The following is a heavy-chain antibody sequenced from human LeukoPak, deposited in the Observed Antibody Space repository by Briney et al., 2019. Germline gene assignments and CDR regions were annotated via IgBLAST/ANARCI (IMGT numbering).Heavy chain of an antibody. Sequence: PGGSLRLSCAASGFTFISYNMNWVRQAPGKGLEWVSSISSSSSSYKYYADSVKGRFTISRDNSKNTLYLQMNSLRAEDTAVYYCAKDRGYYDSSGYYYRAFDYWGQGTLVTVSS. V-gene: IGHV3-21*01. CDR1: GFTFISYN. CDR2: ISSSSSSYK. CDR3: AKDRGYYDSSGYYYRAFDY. J-gene: IGHJ4*02. D-gene: IGHD3-22*01.